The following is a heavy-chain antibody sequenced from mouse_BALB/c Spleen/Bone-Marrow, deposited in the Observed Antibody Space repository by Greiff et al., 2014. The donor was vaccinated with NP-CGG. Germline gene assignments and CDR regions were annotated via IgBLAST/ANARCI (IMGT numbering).Heavy chain of an antibody. CDR3: TRRSTMTTFAY. Sequence: VQLKQSGTELGKPGASVKMSCKASGYTFTDYYMKWGKQSHGKSLEWIGDINPNNGDTFYNQKFKGKATLTVDKSSSTAYMQLNSLTSEDSAVCYCTRRSTMTTFAYWGQGTLVTVSA. D-gene: IGHD2-4*01. J-gene: IGHJ3*01. CDR1: GYTFTDYY. V-gene: IGHV1-26*01. CDR2: INPNNGDT.